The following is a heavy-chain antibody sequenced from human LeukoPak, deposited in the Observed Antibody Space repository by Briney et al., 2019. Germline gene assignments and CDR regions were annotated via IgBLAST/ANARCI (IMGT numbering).Heavy chain of an antibody. CDR2: INHSGST. CDR3: ARGFYYFDY. Sequence: SETLSLTCAVYGGSFSGYYWTWIRQPPGKGLEWIGEINHSGSTNYNPSLKSRVTISVDTSKNQFSLKLSSVTAADTAVYYCARGFYYFDYWGQGTLVTVSS. CDR1: GGSFSGYY. V-gene: IGHV4-34*01. J-gene: IGHJ4*02.